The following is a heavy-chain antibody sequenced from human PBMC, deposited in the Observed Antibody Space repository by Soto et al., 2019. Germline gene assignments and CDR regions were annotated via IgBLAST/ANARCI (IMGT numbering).Heavy chain of an antibody. CDR2: MSNSGAST. CDR3: AKRYYYGSGSFDY. Sequence: EVQLLESGGGLVQPGGSLRLSCAASGFTFSNYAMNWVRQAPGKGLEWVSTMSNSGASTFYADSVKGRFTISRDNSKNTLYLQMNSLRAEDTAVYYCAKRYYYGSGSFDYWGQGTLFTVSS. V-gene: IGHV3-23*01. D-gene: IGHD3-10*01. CDR1: GFTFSNYA. J-gene: IGHJ4*02.